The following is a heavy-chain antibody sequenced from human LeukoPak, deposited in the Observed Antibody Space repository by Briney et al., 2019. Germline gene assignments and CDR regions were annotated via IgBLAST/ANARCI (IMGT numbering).Heavy chain of an antibody. J-gene: IGHJ3*02. V-gene: IGHV3-21*01. CDR3: ARVLAVAGTDAFDI. CDR1: GFTFSDHY. CDR2: ISSSSSYI. D-gene: IGHD6-19*01. Sequence: GGSLRLSCAASGFTFSDHYMDWVRQAPGKGLEWVSSISSSSSYIYYADSVKGRFTISRDNAKNSLYLQMNSLRAEDTAVYYCARVLAVAGTDAFDIWGQGTMVTVSS.